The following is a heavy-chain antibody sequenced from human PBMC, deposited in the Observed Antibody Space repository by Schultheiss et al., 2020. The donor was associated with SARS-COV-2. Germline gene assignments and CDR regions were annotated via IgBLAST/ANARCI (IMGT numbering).Heavy chain of an antibody. Sequence: GESLKISCAASGFTFSGSAMHWVRQASGKGLEWVGRIRSKANSYATAYAASVKGRFTISRDDSKNTAYLQMNSLKTEDTAVYYCTIRDIAAAGSHLYFD. CDR1: GFTFSGSA. CDR3: TIRDIAAAGSHLYFD. D-gene: IGHD6-13*01. CDR2: IRSKANSYAT. V-gene: IGHV3-73*01. J-gene: IGHJ4*01.